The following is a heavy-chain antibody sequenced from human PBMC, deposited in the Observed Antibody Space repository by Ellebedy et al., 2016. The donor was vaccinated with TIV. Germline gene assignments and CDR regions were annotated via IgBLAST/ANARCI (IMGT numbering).Heavy chain of an antibody. V-gene: IGHV4-39*07. CDR2: IYYSGST. Sequence: SETLSLXXTVSGGSISSSSYYWGWIRQPPGKGLERIGSIYYSGSTYYNPSLKSRVTISVDTSKNQFSLKLSSVTAADTAVYYCARDPPRGIAAAGTRAFDIWGQGTMVTVSS. J-gene: IGHJ3*02. CDR1: GGSISSSSYY. D-gene: IGHD6-13*01. CDR3: ARDPPRGIAAAGTRAFDI.